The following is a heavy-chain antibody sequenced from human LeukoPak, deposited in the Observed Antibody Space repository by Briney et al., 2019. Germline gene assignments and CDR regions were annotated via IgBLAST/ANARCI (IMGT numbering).Heavy chain of an antibody. J-gene: IGHJ1*01. CDR2: IYHSGGT. CDR3: ARDRPYGDYGYFQH. Sequence: PSETLSLTCTVSGGSISSYYWSWIRQPPGKGLEWIGYIYHSGGTNYNPSLKSRVTISVDTSKTQFSLKLSSVTAADTAVYYCARDRPYGDYGYFQHWGQGTLVTVSS. CDR1: GGSISSYY. V-gene: IGHV4-59*12. D-gene: IGHD4-17*01.